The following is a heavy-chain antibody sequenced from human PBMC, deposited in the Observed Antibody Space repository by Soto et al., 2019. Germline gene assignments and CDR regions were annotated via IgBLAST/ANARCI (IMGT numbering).Heavy chain of an antibody. CDR2: INHSGST. Sequence: SETLSLTCAVYGGSFSGYYWSWIRRPPGKGLEWIGEINHSGSTNYNPSLKSRVNISVDTSKNQFSLKLSSVTAADTAVYYCARGWGYCSGGSCYSSSWFDPWGQGTLVTVSS. V-gene: IGHV4-34*01. D-gene: IGHD2-15*01. CDR3: ARGWGYCSGGSCYSSSWFDP. CDR1: GGSFSGYY. J-gene: IGHJ5*02.